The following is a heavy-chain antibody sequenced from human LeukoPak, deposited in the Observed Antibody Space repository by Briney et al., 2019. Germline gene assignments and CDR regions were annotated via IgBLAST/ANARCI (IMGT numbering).Heavy chain of an antibody. V-gene: IGHV3-11*01. CDR1: GFTFSDYY. J-gene: IGHJ4*02. Sequence: PGGSLRLSCAASGFTFSDYYMSWIRQAPGKGLEWVSYISSSGSTIYYADSVKGRFTISRDNSKNTLYLQMNSLRAEDTAVYYCAKATIREVIFLFFDYWGQGTLVTVSS. CDR2: ISSSGSTI. CDR3: AKATIREVIFLFFDY. D-gene: IGHD3-10*01.